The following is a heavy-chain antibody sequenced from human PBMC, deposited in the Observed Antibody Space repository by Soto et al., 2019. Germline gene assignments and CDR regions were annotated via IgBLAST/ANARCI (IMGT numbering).Heavy chain of an antibody. CDR1: GFTFSSYG. D-gene: IGHD3-3*01. CDR2: ISYDGSNK. CDR3: AKEDFSNPYFDY. Sequence: GGSLRLSCAASGFTFSSYGMHWVRQAPGKGLEWVAVISYDGSNKYYADSVKGRFTISRDNSKNTLYLQMNSLRAEDTAVYYCAKEDFSNPYFDYWGQGTLVTVSS. V-gene: IGHV3-30*18. J-gene: IGHJ4*02.